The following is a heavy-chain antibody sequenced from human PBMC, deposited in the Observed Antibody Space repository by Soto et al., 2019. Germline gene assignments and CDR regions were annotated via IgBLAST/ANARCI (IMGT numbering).Heavy chain of an antibody. D-gene: IGHD5-12*01. J-gene: IGHJ5*02. CDR3: ARAVPGDAIVATRNWFDP. Sequence: ASVKVSCKASGYTFTSYGISWVRQAPGQGLEWMGWISAYNGNTNYAQKLQGRVTMTTDTSTSTAYMELRSLRSDDTAVYYCARAVPGDAIVATRNWFDPWGQGTLVTVSS. V-gene: IGHV1-18*01. CDR2: ISAYNGNT. CDR1: GYTFTSYG.